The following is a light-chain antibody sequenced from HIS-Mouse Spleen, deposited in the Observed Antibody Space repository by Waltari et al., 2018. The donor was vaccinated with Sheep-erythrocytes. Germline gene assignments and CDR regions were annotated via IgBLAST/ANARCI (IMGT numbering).Light chain of an antibody. CDR1: QSVLYSSNNKNY. CDR3: QQYYSTLT. CDR2: WAS. V-gene: IGKV4-1*01. Sequence: DIVMTQSPDSLAVSLCERATINCKSSQSVLYSSNNKNYLAWYQQKPGQPPKLLIYWASTRDSGVPDRFSGSGSGTDFTLTISSLQAEDVAVYYCQQYYSTLTFGGGTKVEIK. J-gene: IGKJ4*01.